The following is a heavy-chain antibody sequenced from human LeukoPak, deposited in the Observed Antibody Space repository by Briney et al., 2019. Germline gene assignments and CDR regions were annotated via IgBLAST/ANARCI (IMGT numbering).Heavy chain of an antibody. J-gene: IGHJ4*02. CDR1: GYTFTGYY. Sequence: ASVKVSCKAAGYTFTGYYMHWVRQAPGQGLEWMGWINPNSGGTNYAQKFEGRVTMTRDTSISTAYMELSRLRSDDTAVYYCAREILTGVTDYWGQGTLVTVSS. V-gene: IGHV1-2*02. D-gene: IGHD7-27*01. CDR3: AREILTGVTDY. CDR2: INPNSGGT.